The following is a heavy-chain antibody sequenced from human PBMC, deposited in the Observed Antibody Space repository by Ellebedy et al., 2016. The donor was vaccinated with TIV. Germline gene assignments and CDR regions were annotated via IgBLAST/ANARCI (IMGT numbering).Heavy chain of an antibody. D-gene: IGHD3-10*01. CDR3: ARAVGDPVGWFY. J-gene: IGHJ4*02. V-gene: IGHV3-48*04. Sequence: GGSLRLXXAASGFTFSSYSMNWVRQAPGKGLEWVSYISSSSSTIYYADSVKGRFTISRDNAKNSLYLQMNSLRAEDTAVYYCARAVGDPVGWFYWGQGTLVTVSS. CDR2: ISSSSSTI. CDR1: GFTFSSYS.